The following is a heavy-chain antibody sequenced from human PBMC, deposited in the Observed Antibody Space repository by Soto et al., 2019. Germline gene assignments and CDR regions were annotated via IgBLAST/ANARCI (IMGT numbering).Heavy chain of an antibody. Sequence: ETLSLTCTVSAGSITTSYWSWIRQPLGKALEWIGYISYRGSTNYNPSLKSRLTISIDTSKSQISLKLTSMTTADTAVYYCASSGIVGRGVNTWFDPWGQGTLVTSPQ. V-gene: IGHV4-59*01. J-gene: IGHJ5*02. CDR2: ISYRGST. CDR1: AGSITTSY. D-gene: IGHD3-22*01. CDR3: ASSGIVGRGVNTWFDP.